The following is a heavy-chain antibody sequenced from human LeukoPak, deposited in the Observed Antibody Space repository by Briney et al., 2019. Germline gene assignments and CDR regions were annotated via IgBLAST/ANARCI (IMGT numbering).Heavy chain of an antibody. V-gene: IGHV4-34*11. CDR2: MHHSGST. CDR3: AGVRTAGTGPDC. Sequence: SETLSLTCAVYGGSFSGYYWSWIRQPPGKGLEWIGFMHHSGSTSHHPSLQNRVTMSVDTSKNQLSLNLTSATAADTAMYFCAGVRTAGTGPDCWGQGTLVTVSS. J-gene: IGHJ4*02. CDR1: GGSFSGYY. D-gene: IGHD6-13*01.